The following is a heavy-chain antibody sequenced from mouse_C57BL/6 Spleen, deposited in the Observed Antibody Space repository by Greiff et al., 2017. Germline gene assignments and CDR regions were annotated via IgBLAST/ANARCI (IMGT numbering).Heavy chain of an antibody. J-gene: IGHJ4*01. CDR3: ARGGWDDYAMDY. D-gene: IGHD4-1*01. V-gene: IGHV5-17*01. Sequence: EVQVVESGGGLVKPGGSLKLSCAASGFTFSDYGMHWVRQAPEKGLEWVAYISSGSSTIYYAAPVKGRFTISRDTAKNTLFLQMSSLRSEDTAMYYCARGGWDDYAMDYWGQGTSVTVSS. CDR1: GFTFSDYG. CDR2: ISSGSSTI.